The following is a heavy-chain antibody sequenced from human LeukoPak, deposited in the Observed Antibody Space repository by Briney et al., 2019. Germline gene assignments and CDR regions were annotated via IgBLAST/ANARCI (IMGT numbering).Heavy chain of an antibody. Sequence: ASVKVSCKASGYTFISYDINWVRQAAGQGLEWMGWMNPNSGNTGYAQKFQGRVTITRNTSISTAYMELSSLRSEDTAVYYCARGRSTMIVVAAXDAFDIWGQGTMVTVSS. J-gene: IGHJ3*02. CDR1: GYTFISYD. CDR2: MNPNSGNT. V-gene: IGHV1-8*01. CDR3: ARGRSTMIVVAAXDAFDI. D-gene: IGHD3-22*01.